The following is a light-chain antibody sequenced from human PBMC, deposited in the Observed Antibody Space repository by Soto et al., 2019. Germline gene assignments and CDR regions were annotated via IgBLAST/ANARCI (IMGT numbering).Light chain of an antibody. J-gene: IGKJ1*01. CDR2: GAS. CDR3: QQYNNWPRT. Sequence: EIVMTQSPATLSVSPGERATLSCRASQSVSSNLAWYQQKPGQAPSLLISGASTRASRIPARFSGSGSGTEFTITISSLQSEDFAVYYCQQYNNWPRTFGQGTNVDIK. V-gene: IGKV3-15*01. CDR1: QSVSSN.